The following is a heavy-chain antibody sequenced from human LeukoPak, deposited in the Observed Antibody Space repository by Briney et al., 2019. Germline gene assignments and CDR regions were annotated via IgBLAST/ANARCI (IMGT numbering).Heavy chain of an antibody. Sequence: SETLSLTCTVSGGSISSSSYYWGWIRQPPGKGLEWIGSIYYSGSTYYNPSLKSRVTISVDTSKNQFSLKLSSVTAADTAVYYCARHAYSSGYYWGQGTLVTASS. CDR3: ARHAYSSGYY. V-gene: IGHV4-39*01. CDR2: IYYSGST. D-gene: IGHD3-22*01. CDR1: GGSISSSSYY. J-gene: IGHJ4*02.